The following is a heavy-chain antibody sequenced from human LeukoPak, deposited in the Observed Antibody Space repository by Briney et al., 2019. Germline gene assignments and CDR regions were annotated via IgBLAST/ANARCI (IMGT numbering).Heavy chain of an antibody. CDR2: IYYSGST. CDR3: ARHRGSGWYYFDY. Sequence: PSETLSLTCTVSGGSISSYYWSWIRQPPGKGLEWIGYIYYSGSTNYNPSLKSRVTISVDTSKNQFSLKLSSVTAADTAVYYCARHRGSGWYYFDYWGQGTLVTVSS. J-gene: IGHJ4*02. D-gene: IGHD6-19*01. V-gene: IGHV4-59*08. CDR1: GGSISSYY.